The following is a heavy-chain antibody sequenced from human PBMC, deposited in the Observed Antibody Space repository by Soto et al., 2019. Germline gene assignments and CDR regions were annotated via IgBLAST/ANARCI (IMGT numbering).Heavy chain of an antibody. V-gene: IGHV1-69*01. Sequence: QVQLVQSGAEVKKPGSSVKVSCKASGGTFSSYAISWVRQAPGQGLEWMGGIIPIFGTANYAQKFQGRVTITADESTSTAYMELSSLRSEDTAVYYCARDITMVRGVIIPRFDPWGQGTLVTVSS. CDR1: GGTFSSYA. CDR3: ARDITMVRGVIIPRFDP. D-gene: IGHD3-10*01. J-gene: IGHJ5*02. CDR2: IIPIFGTA.